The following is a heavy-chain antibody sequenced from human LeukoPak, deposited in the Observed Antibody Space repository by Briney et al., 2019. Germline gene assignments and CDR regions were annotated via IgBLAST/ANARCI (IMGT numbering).Heavy chain of an antibody. CDR3: AKEIVGAPTPGAY. V-gene: IGHV4-4*02. D-gene: IGHD1-26*01. CDR1: LDSTTSNF. Sequence: ASETLSLTCTVSLDSTTSNFWSWVRQPPGKGLEWIGEVHKSGSTNYYPSLQSRVTISIDKSKNQIALELTSVTAADTAVYYCAKEIVGAPTPGAYWGQGILVTVSS. CDR2: VHKSGST. J-gene: IGHJ4*02.